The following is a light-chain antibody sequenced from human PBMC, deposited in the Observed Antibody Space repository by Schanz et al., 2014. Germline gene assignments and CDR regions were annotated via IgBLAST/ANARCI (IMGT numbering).Light chain of an antibody. Sequence: QSALTQPPSASGSPGQSVTISCTGTSSDVGGYNYVSWYQQHPGKAPKLMIYEVNKRPSGVPDRFSGSKSGNTASLTVSGLQAEDEATYYCSSFEGRHNWVFGGGTKLTVL. V-gene: IGLV2-8*01. CDR2: EVN. CDR3: SSFEGRHNWV. CDR1: SSDVGGYNY. J-gene: IGLJ3*02.